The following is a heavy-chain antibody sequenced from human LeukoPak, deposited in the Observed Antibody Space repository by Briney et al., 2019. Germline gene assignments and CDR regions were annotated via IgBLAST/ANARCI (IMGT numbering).Heavy chain of an antibody. Sequence: PGASLRLSCAASGFTFTNARMSWVRQPPGKGLEWVGRVTSKTEGGTADYSAPVKGRFTISRDDSKNILYLQMSSLETEDTGVYYCTTVGNWNPRSYWGQGTLVTVSS. D-gene: IGHD1-20*01. V-gene: IGHV3-15*01. J-gene: IGHJ4*02. CDR3: TTVGNWNPRSY. CDR2: VTSKTEGGTA. CDR1: GFTFTNAR.